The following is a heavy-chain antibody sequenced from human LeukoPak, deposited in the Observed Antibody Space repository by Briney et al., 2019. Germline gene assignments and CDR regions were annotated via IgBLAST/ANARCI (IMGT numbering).Heavy chain of an antibody. V-gene: IGHV4-39*01. D-gene: IGHD2-15*01. J-gene: IGHJ4*02. CDR3: ASKPRYCSGGSCYFGYLDY. CDR1: GGSISSSSYY. CDR2: IYYSGST. Sequence: SETLSLTCTVSGGSISSSSYYWGWIRQPPGKGLEWIGSIYYSGSTYYSPSLKSRVTISVDTSKNQFSLKLSSVTAADTAVYYCASKPRYCSGGSCYFGYLDYWGQGTLVTVSS.